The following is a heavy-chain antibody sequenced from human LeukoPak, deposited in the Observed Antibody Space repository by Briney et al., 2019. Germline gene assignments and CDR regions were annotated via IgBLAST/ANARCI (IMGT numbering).Heavy chain of an antibody. V-gene: IGHV3-23*01. CDR3: GIRDTSAYYVF. CDR1: GFSFSSNG. CDR2: IGGSGGT. J-gene: IGHJ4*02. Sequence: GGSLRLSCAASGFSFSSNGMSWVRQAPGTGLEWVSAIGGSGGTYYADSVKGRFTISRDNSKNALYLQMNGLRAEDTAVYYCGIRDTSAYYVFWGQGTLVTVSS. D-gene: IGHD3-22*01.